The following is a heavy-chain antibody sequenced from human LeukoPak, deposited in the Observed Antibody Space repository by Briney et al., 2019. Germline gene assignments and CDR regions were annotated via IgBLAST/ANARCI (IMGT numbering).Heavy chain of an antibody. Sequence: GGSLRLSCAASGFTFSSYAMSWVRQAPGKGLEWVSAISGSGDSTYYADSVKGRFTISRDNSKNTLYLQMNSLRAEDTAVYYCPWGPYGDAFDIWGQGTMVTVSS. CDR3: PWGPYGDAFDI. CDR2: ISGSGDST. V-gene: IGHV3-23*01. J-gene: IGHJ3*02. CDR1: GFTFSSYA. D-gene: IGHD7-27*01.